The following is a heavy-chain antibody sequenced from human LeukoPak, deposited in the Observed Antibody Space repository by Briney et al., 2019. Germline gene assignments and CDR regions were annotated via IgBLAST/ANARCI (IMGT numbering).Heavy chain of an antibody. Sequence: PGGSLRLSCAASGFTFSSYAMSWVRQAPGKGLEWVSAISGSGGSTYYADSVKGRFTISRDNSKNTLYLQMNSLRAGDTAVYYCAKVNLYYYDSSTYYFDYWGQGTLVTVSS. D-gene: IGHD3-22*01. CDR1: GFTFSSYA. CDR3: AKVNLYYYDSSTYYFDY. CDR2: ISGSGGST. V-gene: IGHV3-23*01. J-gene: IGHJ4*02.